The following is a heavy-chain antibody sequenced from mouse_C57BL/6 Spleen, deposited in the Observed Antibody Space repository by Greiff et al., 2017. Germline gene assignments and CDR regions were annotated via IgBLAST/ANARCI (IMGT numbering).Heavy chain of an antibody. J-gene: IGHJ2*01. CDR2: ISSGSSTI. D-gene: IGHD2-3*01. CDR1: GFTFSDYG. V-gene: IGHV5-17*01. Sequence: EVKLMESGGGLVKPGGSLKLSCAASGFTFSDYGMHWVRQAPEKGLEWVAYISSGSSTIYYADTVKGRFTISRDNAENTLFLQMTSLRSEDTAMYYCARRNDGSFDYWGQGTTLTVSS. CDR3: ARRNDGSFDY.